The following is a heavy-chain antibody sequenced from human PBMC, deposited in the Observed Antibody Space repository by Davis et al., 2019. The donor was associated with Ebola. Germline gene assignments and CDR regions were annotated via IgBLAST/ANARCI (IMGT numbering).Heavy chain of an antibody. V-gene: IGHV3-74*01. CDR2: INSDGSST. D-gene: IGHD3-22*01. CDR1: GFTFSSYW. J-gene: IGHJ6*02. Sequence: GESLKISCAASGFTFSSYWMHWVRQAPGKGLVWVSRINSDGSSTSYADSVKGRFTISRDNSKNTLYLQMNSLRAEDTAVYYCATALRTYYYDSSGYKTYYYGMDVWGQGTTVTVSS. CDR3: ATALRTYYYDSSGYKTYYYGMDV.